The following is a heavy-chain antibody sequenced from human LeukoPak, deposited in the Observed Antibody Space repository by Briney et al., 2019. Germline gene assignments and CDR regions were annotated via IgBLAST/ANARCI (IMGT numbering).Heavy chain of an antibody. D-gene: IGHD6-19*01. V-gene: IGHV4-34*01. Sequence: PSETLSLTCAVYGGSFSGYYWSWIRQPPGKGLEWIGEINHSGSTNYNPSPKSRVTISVDTSKNQFSLKLSSVTAADTAVYYCARGRAMAGDFDYWGQGTLVTVSS. J-gene: IGHJ4*02. CDR3: ARGRAMAGDFDY. CDR1: GGSFSGYY. CDR2: INHSGST.